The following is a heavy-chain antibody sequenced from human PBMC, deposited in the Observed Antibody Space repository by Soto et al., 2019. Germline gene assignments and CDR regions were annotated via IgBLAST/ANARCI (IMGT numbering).Heavy chain of an antibody. CDR3: ARTTRVDEDILTALHDY. CDR2: IYHSGST. D-gene: IGHD3-9*01. CDR1: GGSISSGGYS. V-gene: IGHV4-30-2*01. J-gene: IGHJ4*02. Sequence: PSETLSLTCAVSGGSISSGGYSWSWIRQPPGKGLEWIGYIYHSGSTYYNPSLKSRVTISVDRSKNQFSLKLSSVTAADTAVYYCARTTRVDEDILTALHDYWGQGTLVTVSS.